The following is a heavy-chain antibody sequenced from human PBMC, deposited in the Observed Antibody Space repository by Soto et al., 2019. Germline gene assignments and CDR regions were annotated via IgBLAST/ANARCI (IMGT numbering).Heavy chain of an antibody. V-gene: IGHV1-46*01. J-gene: IGHJ6*02. Sequence: ASVKVSCKASGYTFTSYYMHWVRQAPGQGLEWMGIINPSGGSTSYAQKFQGRVTMTRDTSTSTVYMELSSLRSEDTAVYYCARGAPITIFLFFYGMDVWGQGTTVTVSS. CDR1: GYTFTSYY. CDR3: ARGAPITIFLFFYGMDV. CDR2: INPSGGST. D-gene: IGHD3-9*01.